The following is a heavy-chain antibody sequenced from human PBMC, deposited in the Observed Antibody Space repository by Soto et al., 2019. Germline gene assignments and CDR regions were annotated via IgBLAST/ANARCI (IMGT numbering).Heavy chain of an antibody. CDR2: ISGSGGST. V-gene: IGHV3-23*01. J-gene: IGHJ6*03. Sequence: HPGGSLRLSCAASGFTFSSYAMSWVRQAPGKGLEWVSAISGSGGSTYYADSVKGRFTISRDNSKNTLYLQMNSLRAEDTAVYYCATNPGLPQSVVPAAMLPGYYYYYMDVWGKGTTVTVSS. D-gene: IGHD2-2*01. CDR3: ATNPGLPQSVVPAAMLPGYYYYYMDV. CDR1: GFTFSSYA.